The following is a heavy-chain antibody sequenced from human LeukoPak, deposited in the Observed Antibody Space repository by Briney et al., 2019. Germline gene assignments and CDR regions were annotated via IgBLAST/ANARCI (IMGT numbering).Heavy chain of an antibody. D-gene: IGHD3-10*01. CDR3: ARDCYYGSGSYCY. CDR1: GGSLRDHF. Sequence: PSETLSLTCVGDGGSLRDHFWSWIRQPPGKTLDWIGQVNYWGNTNYSPSLKSRVTISIDTSTKQISLRLNSVSAEDTAVYYCARDCYYGSGSYCYWGQGTLVSVSS. CDR2: VNYWGNT. V-gene: IGHV4-34*01. J-gene: IGHJ4*02.